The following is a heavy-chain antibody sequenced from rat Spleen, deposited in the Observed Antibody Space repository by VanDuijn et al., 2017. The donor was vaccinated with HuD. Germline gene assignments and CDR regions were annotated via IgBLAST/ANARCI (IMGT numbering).Heavy chain of an antibody. CDR3: AGRNYGVMDA. CDR1: GFSLTSNG. D-gene: IGHD1-11*01. Sequence: QVQLKESGPGLMQPSETLSLTCTVSGFSLTSNGVGWVRQPLGKGLVWMGTIWAGGSTNYNSALKSRLSISRDTAKSQVFLKMSSLQTEDTATYYCAGRNYGVMDAWGQGASVTVSS. J-gene: IGHJ4*01. CDR2: IWAGGST. V-gene: IGHV2-72*01.